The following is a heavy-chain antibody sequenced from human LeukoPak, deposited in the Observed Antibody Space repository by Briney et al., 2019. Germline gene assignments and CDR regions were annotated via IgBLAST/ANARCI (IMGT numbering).Heavy chain of an antibody. J-gene: IGHJ4*02. CDR3: ARDRSGYGVFDY. V-gene: IGHV4-31*03. Sequence: SETLSLTCTVSAGSISSGGYYWNWIRQHPGKGLEWIGYIHYSGSTYHNPSLKSRVSISADTSKNQFSLKLSSVTAADTAGYYCARDRSGYGVFDYWGQGTLVTVSS. CDR2: IHYSGST. D-gene: IGHD5-12*01. CDR1: AGSISSGGYY.